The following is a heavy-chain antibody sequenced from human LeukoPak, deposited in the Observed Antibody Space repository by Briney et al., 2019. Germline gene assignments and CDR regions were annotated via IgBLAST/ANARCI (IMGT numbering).Heavy chain of an antibody. CDR3: ARQQAAAAGTGEFDY. Sequence: SETLSLTCTVSSGSISSYYWSWIRQPPGKGLEWIGYIYYSGSTNYNPSLKSRVTISVDMSKNQFSLMLSSVTAADTAVYYCARQQAAAAGTGEFDYWGQGTLVTVSS. CDR2: IYYSGST. D-gene: IGHD6-13*01. V-gene: IGHV4-59*01. J-gene: IGHJ4*02. CDR1: SGSISSYY.